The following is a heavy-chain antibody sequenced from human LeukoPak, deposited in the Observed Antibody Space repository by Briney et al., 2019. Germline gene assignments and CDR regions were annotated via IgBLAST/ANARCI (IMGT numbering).Heavy chain of an antibody. Sequence: ASVKVSCKVSGYTLTELSIHWVRQAPGKGLEWMGGLDSEDGETTYAQKFQGRVTMTEDTSTDTAYMELSSLRSEDTAVYCCAVEGSHDAFDIWGQGTMVTVSS. CDR3: AVEGSHDAFDI. CDR1: GYTLTELS. CDR2: LDSEDGET. D-gene: IGHD1-26*01. V-gene: IGHV1-24*01. J-gene: IGHJ3*02.